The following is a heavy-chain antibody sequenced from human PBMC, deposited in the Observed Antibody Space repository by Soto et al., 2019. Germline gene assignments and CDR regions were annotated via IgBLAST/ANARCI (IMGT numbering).Heavy chain of an antibody. Sequence: SETLSLTCTVSGGSISSYYWSWIRQPPGKGLEWIGYIYYSGSTNYNPSLKSRVTISVDTSKNQFSLKLSSVTAADTAVYYCARDDGDYYEYWGQGTLVTVSS. D-gene: IGHD4-17*01. V-gene: IGHV4-59*01. J-gene: IGHJ4*02. CDR1: GGSISSYY. CDR3: ARDDGDYYEY. CDR2: IYYSGST.